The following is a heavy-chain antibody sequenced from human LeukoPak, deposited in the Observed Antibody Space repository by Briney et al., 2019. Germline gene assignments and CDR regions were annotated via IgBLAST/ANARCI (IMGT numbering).Heavy chain of an antibody. CDR2: ISPSGGST. CDR3: ATNRNSGWYSY. V-gene: IGHV1-46*01. CDR1: GYTFTSYY. J-gene: IGHJ4*02. D-gene: IGHD6-19*01. Sequence: ASVKVSCKASGYTFTSYYMHWVRQAPGQGLEWMGMISPSGGSTSYAQKFQGRVTMTEDTSTDTAYMELSSLRSEDTAVYYCATNRNSGWYSYWGQGTLVTVSS.